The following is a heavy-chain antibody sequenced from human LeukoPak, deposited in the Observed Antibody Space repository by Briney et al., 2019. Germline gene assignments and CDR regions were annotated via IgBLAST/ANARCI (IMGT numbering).Heavy chain of an antibody. CDR1: GYSFTSYW. D-gene: IGHD3-16*02. CDR2: IYPGDSDT. J-gene: IGHJ4*02. Sequence: GESLQISCKGSGYSFTSYWIGWVRQMPGKGLEWMGIIYPGDSDTRYSPSFQGQVTISADKSISTAYLQWSSLKASDTAMYYCARTPIMMTFGGVIVRDYFDYWGQGTLVTVSS. CDR3: ARTPIMMTFGGVIVRDYFDY. V-gene: IGHV5-51*01.